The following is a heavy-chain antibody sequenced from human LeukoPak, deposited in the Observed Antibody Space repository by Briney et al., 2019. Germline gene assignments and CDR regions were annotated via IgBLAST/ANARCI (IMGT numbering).Heavy chain of an antibody. J-gene: IGHJ4*02. CDR3: TTTYYYDSGFDF. D-gene: IGHD3-22*01. CDR2: IKSKTDGETA. V-gene: IGHV3-15*01. CDR1: GFTFSSYA. Sequence: GSLRLSCAASGFTFSSYAMSWVRQAPGKGLEWVGRIKSKTDGETADYAAPVEGRFTISRDDSKNTLYLQMNSLKTEDTALYYCTTTYYYDSGFDFWGQGTLVTVSS.